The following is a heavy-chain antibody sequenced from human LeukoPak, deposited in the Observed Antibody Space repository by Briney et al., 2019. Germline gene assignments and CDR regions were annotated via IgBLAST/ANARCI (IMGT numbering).Heavy chain of an antibody. J-gene: IGHJ4*02. CDR2: IYSGGST. V-gene: IGHV3-53*01. CDR3: ARSLYQGYFDY. Sequence: PGGSLRLSCAASGFTFSNYAMSWVRQAPGKGLEWVSVIYSGGSTYYADSVKGRFTISRDNSKNTLYLQMNSLRAEDTAVYYCARSLYQGYFDYWGQGTLVTVSS. D-gene: IGHD3-10*01. CDR1: GFTFSNYA.